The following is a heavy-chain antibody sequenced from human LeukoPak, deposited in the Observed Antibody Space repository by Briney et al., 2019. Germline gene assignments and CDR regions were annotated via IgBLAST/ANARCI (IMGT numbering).Heavy chain of an antibody. D-gene: IGHD7-27*01. CDR3: ARQRSLTGNYYYELDV. J-gene: IGHJ6*02. Sequence: SETLSRTCTVSGGSISSYYWSWIRQPPGKGLEWIGYIDYSGSTNYNPSLKSRVTISVDTSKNQFSLKLSFVTAADTAVYYCARQRSLTGNYYYELDVWGQGTTVTVSS. CDR1: GGSISSYY. CDR2: IDYSGST. V-gene: IGHV4-59*08.